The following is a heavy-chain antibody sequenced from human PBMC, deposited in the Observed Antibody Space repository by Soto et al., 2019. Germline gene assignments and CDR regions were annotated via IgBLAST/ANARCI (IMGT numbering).Heavy chain of an antibody. V-gene: IGHV3-74*01. D-gene: IGHD6-19*01. CDR1: GFTFSSFW. J-gene: IGHJ6*02. CDR2: INSDGSST. CDR3: ARVIGGWFAYYYGMDV. Sequence: GGSLRLSCAASGFTFSSFWMSWVRQAPGKGLVRVSRINSDGSSTSYADSVKGRFTISRDNAKNTLYLQMNSLRAEDTAVYYCARVIGGWFAYYYGMDVWGQGTTVTVSS.